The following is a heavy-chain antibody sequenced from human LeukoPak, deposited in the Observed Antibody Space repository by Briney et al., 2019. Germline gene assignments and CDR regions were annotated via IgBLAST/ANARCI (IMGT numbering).Heavy chain of an antibody. V-gene: IGHV3-9*01. Sequence: GRSLRLSCAASGFTFDDYAMHWVRQAPGKGLEWVSGISWNSGSIGYADSVKGRFTISRDNAKNSLYLQMNSLRAEDTALYYCAKDMKSSSWSSSYYYYGMDVWGQGTTVTVSS. CDR2: ISWNSGSI. D-gene: IGHD6-13*01. CDR3: AKDMKSSSWSSSYYYYGMDV. J-gene: IGHJ6*02. CDR1: GFTFDDYA.